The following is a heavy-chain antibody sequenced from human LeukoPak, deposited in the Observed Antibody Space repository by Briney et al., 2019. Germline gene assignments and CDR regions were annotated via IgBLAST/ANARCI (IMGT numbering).Heavy chain of an antibody. D-gene: IGHD1-14*01. CDR2: IYSDGST. V-gene: IGHV3-53*01. CDR3: ARTSPGGNYFDY. CDR1: GFTVSSNY. J-gene: IGHJ4*02. Sequence: GGSLRLSCAASGFTVSSNYMNWVRQAPGKGLEWVSVIYSDGSTYYTDSVKGRFTISRDNAKNSLYLQMNSLRAEDTAVYYCARTSPGGNYFDYWGQGTLVTVSS.